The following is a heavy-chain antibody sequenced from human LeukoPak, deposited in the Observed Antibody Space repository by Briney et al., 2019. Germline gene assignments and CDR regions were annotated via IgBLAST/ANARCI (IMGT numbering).Heavy chain of an antibody. V-gene: IGHV3-48*04. CDR2: ISSTSAGI. CDR1: GFTFSSYS. CDR3: TSLSDAIESRGTRNF. D-gene: IGHD2-8*01. J-gene: IGHJ4*02. Sequence: DPGGSLRLSCAASGFTFSSYSMNWVRQAPGKGLEWVSYISSTSAGIYYADSVEGRFTVSRDNAKNSLYLQMNSLRAEDTAVYYCTSLSDAIESRGTRNFWGQGTLVTVSS.